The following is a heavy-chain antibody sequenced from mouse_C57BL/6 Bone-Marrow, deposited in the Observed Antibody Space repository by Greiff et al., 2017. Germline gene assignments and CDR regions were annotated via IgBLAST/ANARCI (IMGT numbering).Heavy chain of an antibody. CDR3: ARRVYGSSHYFDY. CDR2: ISSVSSTI. J-gene: IGHJ2*01. Sequence: EVKLVESGGGLVKPGGSLKLSCAASGFTFSDYGMHWVRQAPEKGLEWVAYISSVSSTISYADTVKGRFTISRDTAKNTLFLQMTSLRSEDTAMYYCARRVYGSSHYFDYWGQGTTLTVSS. D-gene: IGHD1-1*01. V-gene: IGHV5-17*01. CDR1: GFTFSDYG.